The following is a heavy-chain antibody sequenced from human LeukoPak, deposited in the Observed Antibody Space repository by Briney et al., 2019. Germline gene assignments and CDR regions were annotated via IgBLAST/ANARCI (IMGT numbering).Heavy chain of an antibody. CDR1: GFTFTNHG. V-gene: IGHV3-21*01. Sequence: GGSLRLSCAASGFTFTNHGMHWVRQAPGKGLEWVSSISSSSSYIYYADSVKGRFTISRDNAKNSLYLQMNSLRAEDTAVYYCARENNRPLDYWGQGTLVTVSS. CDR3: ARENNRPLDY. D-gene: IGHD1-14*01. CDR2: ISSSSSYI. J-gene: IGHJ4*02.